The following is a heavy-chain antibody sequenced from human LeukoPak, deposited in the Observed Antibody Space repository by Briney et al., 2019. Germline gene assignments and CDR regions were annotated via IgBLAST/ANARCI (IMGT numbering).Heavy chain of an antibody. D-gene: IGHD1-26*01. CDR1: GGSLTSGGYS. CDR3: AGHGGLLPDY. Sequence: SETLSLTCVVSGGSLTSGGYSWSWIRQPPGKGLEWIGYINYSGSTYYNPSLKSRVTISLDTSKNQFSLKLSSVTAADTAVYYCAGHGGLLPDYWGQGTLVTVSS. CDR2: INYSGST. V-gene: IGHV4-30-4*07. J-gene: IGHJ4*02.